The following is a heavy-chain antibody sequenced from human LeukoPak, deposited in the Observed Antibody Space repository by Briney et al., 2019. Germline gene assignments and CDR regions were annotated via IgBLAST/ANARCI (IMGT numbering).Heavy chain of an antibody. J-gene: IGHJ4*02. CDR1: GGSISNYY. D-gene: IGHD3-10*01. Sequence: PSETLSLTCGVSGGSISNYYWSWIRQPPGKGLEWIGYIYHSGSAYYNPSLKSRVTISVDRSKNQFSLKLSSVTAADTAVYYCARGYYYGSGSYYNPPTLFDYWGQGTLVTVSS. CDR2: IYHSGSA. V-gene: IGHV4-30-2*01. CDR3: ARGYYYGSGSYYNPPTLFDY.